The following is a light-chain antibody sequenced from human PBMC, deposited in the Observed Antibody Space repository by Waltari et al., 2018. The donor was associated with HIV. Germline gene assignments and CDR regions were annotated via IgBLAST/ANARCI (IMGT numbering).Light chain of an antibody. V-gene: IGLV1-51*01. CDR1: NSNFGNAF. Sequence: QSVLTQQPPSVSAAPGQNVPMSCSGGNSNFGNAFVCWYQHRPGMAPRLLIYDINKRPLGIPERFSASKSGTSATLGITGLQTGDEGDYYCGTWDARLSAGVFGSGTKVF. CDR3: GTWDARLSAGVFGSGTKV. J-gene: IGLJ1*01. CDR2: DIN.